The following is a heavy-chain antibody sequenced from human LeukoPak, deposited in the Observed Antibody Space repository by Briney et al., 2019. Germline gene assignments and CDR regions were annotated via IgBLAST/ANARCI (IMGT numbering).Heavy chain of an antibody. V-gene: IGHV4-4*09. CDR3: ARHEAYYDFWSGYYSGGWFDP. CDR1: GGSISSYY. Sequence: SETQSLTCTVSGGSISSYYWSWIRQPPGKGLEWIGYIYTSGSTNYNPSLKSRVTISVDTSKNQFSLKLSSVTAADTAVYYCARHEAYYDFWSGYYSGGWFDPWGQGTLVTVSS. CDR2: IYTSGST. J-gene: IGHJ5*02. D-gene: IGHD3-3*01.